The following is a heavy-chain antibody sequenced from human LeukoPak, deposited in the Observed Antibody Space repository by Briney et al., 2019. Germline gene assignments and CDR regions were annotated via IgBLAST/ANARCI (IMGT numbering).Heavy chain of an antibody. J-gene: IGHJ4*02. Sequence: GGSLRLSCAASGFTFSSFSMHWVRQAPGKGLEWLAVILYDGSTQYYADSVRGRFTASRDNSKDTLYLQMTSLRVEDTAVYYCARVDCRSTSCSPFDYWGQGTLVTVCS. CDR3: ARVDCRSTSCSPFDY. CDR2: ILYDGSTQ. CDR1: GFTFSSFS. D-gene: IGHD2-2*01. V-gene: IGHV3-30*04.